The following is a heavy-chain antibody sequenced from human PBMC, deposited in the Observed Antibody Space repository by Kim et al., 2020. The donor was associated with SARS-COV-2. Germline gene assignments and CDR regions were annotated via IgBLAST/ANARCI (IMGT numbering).Heavy chain of an antibody. CDR1: GFTFSSYA. D-gene: IGHD3-10*01. CDR3: AKVPIHLFTMVRGVDFDY. Sequence: GGSLRLSCAASGFTFSSYAMSWVRQAPGKGLEWVSAISGSGGSTYYADSVKGRFTISRDNSKNTLYLQMNSLRAEDTAVYYCAKVPIHLFTMVRGVDFDYWGQGTLVTVSS. J-gene: IGHJ4*02. CDR2: ISGSGGST. V-gene: IGHV3-23*01.